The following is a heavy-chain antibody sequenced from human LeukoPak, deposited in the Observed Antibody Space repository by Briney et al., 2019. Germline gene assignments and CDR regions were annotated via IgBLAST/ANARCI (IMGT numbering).Heavy chain of an antibody. CDR2: INPNSGGT. Sequence: GASVKVSCKASGYTFTGYYMHWVRQAPGQGLEWMGRINPNSGGTNYAQKFQGRVTMTRDTSISTAYMELSRLRSDDTAVYYCARAPRKVERGYDILTAYYFDYWGQGTLVTVSS. J-gene: IGHJ4*02. V-gene: IGHV1-2*06. CDR1: GYTFTGYY. D-gene: IGHD3-9*01. CDR3: ARAPRKVERGYDILTAYYFDY.